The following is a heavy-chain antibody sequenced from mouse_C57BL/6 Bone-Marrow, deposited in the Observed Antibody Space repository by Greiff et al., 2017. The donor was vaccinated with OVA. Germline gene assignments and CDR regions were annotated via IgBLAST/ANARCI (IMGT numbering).Heavy chain of an antibody. J-gene: IGHJ3*01. D-gene: IGHD2-5*01. CDR3: ARSSNYAVFAY. CDR2: ILPGSGST. CDR1: GYTFTNYW. V-gene: IGHV1-75*01. Sequence: VQLQQSGAELVRPGTSVKMSCKASGYTFTNYWIGWAKQRPGQGLEWIGWILPGSGSTSYNEKFKGKATLTVDKSSSTAYMLLSSLTSDDSAVYFGARSSNYAVFAYWGQGTLVTVSA.